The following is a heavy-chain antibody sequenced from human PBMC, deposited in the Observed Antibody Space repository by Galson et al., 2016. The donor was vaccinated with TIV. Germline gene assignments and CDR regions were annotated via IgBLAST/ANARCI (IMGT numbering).Heavy chain of an antibody. D-gene: IGHD5-18*01. Sequence: SLRLSCAASGFIFSDYAIHWVRQAPGRGLEWVALISYGGNNKFYGDSVKGRFTISRDDSKNTVSLQMNSLRAEDTAVYYCARELRWRGPSYGHHSVFDHWGQGALVTVSS. V-gene: IGHV3-30*03. J-gene: IGHJ4*02. CDR3: ARELRWRGPSYGHHSVFDH. CDR2: ISYGGNNK. CDR1: GFIFSDYA.